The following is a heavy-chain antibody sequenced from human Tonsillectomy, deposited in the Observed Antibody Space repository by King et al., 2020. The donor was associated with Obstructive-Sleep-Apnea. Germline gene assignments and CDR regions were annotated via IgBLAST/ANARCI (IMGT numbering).Heavy chain of an antibody. Sequence: VQLVESGGEVKKPGASVKVSCKASGYTFTSYGFSWVRQAPGQGLEWMGWISAYNGNTNYAQKLQGRVTMTTDTSTSTAYMELRRLRSDDTAVYYCARDVQDVEFPSWFDPWGQGTLVTVSS. CDR3: ARDVQDVEFPSWFDP. V-gene: IGHV1-18*04. J-gene: IGHJ5*02. CDR1: GYTFTSYG. CDR2: ISAYNGNT. D-gene: IGHD3-10*01.